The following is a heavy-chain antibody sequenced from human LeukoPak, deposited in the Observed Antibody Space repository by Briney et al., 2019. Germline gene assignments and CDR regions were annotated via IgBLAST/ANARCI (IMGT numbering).Heavy chain of an antibody. CDR1: GFTFSSYA. CDR3: AKKPGYYDTSGPEDYFDY. J-gene: IGHJ4*02. D-gene: IGHD3-22*01. Sequence: GGSLRLSCAASGFTFSSYAMRWVRPAPGKGVEWGSGNSGSGGSTSYADSVKGRFTISRDNSKTTLYLQMNSLRAEDTAVYYCAKKPGYYDTSGPEDYFDYWGQGTLVTVSS. CDR2: NSGSGGST. V-gene: IGHV3-23*01.